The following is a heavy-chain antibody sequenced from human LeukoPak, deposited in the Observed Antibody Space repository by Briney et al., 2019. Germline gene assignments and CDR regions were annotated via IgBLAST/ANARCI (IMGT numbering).Heavy chain of an antibody. D-gene: IGHD2-2*02. CDR2: FDPEDGET. CDR3: ATSPPATDIVVVPAAIRRIYYYYMDV. CDR1: GYTLTELS. J-gene: IGHJ6*03. Sequence: ASVKVSCKVSGYTLTELSMHWVRQAPGKGLEWMGGFDPEDGETIYAQKFQGRVTMTEDTSTDTAYMELSSLRSEDTAVYYCATSPPATDIVVVPAAIRRIYYYYMDVWGKGTTVTVSS. V-gene: IGHV1-24*01.